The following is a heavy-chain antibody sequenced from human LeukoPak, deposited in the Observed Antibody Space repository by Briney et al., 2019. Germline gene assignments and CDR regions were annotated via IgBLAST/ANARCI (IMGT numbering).Heavy chain of an antibody. J-gene: IGHJ4*02. CDR1: GFTFSNYY. Sequence: GGSLRLSCAASGFTFSNYYMSWIRQAPGKGLEWVSYISSSGSTIYYADSVKGRFTISRDNAKNSLYLQMNSLRAEDTAVYYCARGGDYIWGTYRPFDYWGQGTLVTVSS. CDR3: ARGGDYIWGTYRPFDY. V-gene: IGHV3-11*04. D-gene: IGHD3-16*02. CDR2: ISSSGSTI.